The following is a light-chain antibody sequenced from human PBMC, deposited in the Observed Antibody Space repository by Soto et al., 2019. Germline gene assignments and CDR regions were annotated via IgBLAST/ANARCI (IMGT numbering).Light chain of an antibody. CDR1: QSVRSN. Sequence: EIVMNQSPATLSVSPGERATLSCRASQSVRSNLSWYQQNPGQGPRLLIYDASTSATGIPARFSGSGSGTEFTLTISSLQSEDFAVYFCQQYNDWPPYTFGQGTKLEIK. CDR2: DAS. CDR3: QQYNDWPPYT. J-gene: IGKJ2*01. V-gene: IGKV3-15*01.